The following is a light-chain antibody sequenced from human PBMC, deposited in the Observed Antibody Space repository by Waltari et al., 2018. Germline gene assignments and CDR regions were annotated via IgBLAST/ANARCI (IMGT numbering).Light chain of an antibody. V-gene: IGLV2-8*01. CDR2: EVV. J-gene: IGLJ2*01. CDR3: TSYAGGTKLL. CDR1: SSDVGGYNY. Sequence: QSALTQPPSASGSPGQSVTISCTGTSSDVGGYNYVSWYQHHPGKAPKLLLYEVVRRPSGVPDRFSGSKSGNTASLTVSGLQADDEADYYCTSYAGGTKLLFGGGTKVTVL.